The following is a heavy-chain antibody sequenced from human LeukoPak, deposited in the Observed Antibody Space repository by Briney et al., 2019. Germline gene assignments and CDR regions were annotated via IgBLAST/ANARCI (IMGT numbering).Heavy chain of an antibody. J-gene: IGHJ1*01. D-gene: IGHD6-19*01. Sequence: GESLKISCKGSGHSFSNYWIAWVRQMPGKGLEWMGIIYPVDSDTRYSPSFQDQVTISADKSISTAYLQWSSLKASDTAMYFCARLDTSGSDYFQYWGQGTLVTVSS. CDR1: GHSFSNYW. V-gene: IGHV5-51*01. CDR3: ARLDTSGSDYFQY. CDR2: IYPVDSDT.